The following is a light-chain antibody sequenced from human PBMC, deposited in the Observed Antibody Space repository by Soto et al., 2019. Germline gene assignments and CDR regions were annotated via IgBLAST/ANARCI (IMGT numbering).Light chain of an antibody. CDR1: SSDVGAYNR. J-gene: IGLJ1*01. Sequence: QSVLTQPASVSGSPGQSITISCTGTSSDVGAYNRVSWYRQHPGKAPKLMVYDVSSRPSGVSNRFSGSKSGNTAFLTISRLQAEDEADYDCSSFTSTTTLDVFGTGTKVTVL. V-gene: IGLV2-14*03. CDR2: DVS. CDR3: SSFTSTTTLDV.